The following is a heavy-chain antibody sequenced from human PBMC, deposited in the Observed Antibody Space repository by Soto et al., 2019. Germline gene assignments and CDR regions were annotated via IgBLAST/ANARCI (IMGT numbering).Heavy chain of an antibody. CDR3: ARLGIAVGNYYYYVMDV. V-gene: IGHV4-39*01. J-gene: IGHJ6*02. D-gene: IGHD6-19*01. CDR1: GGSISSSSYY. Sequence: PSETLSLTCTVAGGSISSSSYYWGWIRQPPGKGLEWIGNIYYSGSTYYNPSLKSRVTISVDTSKSQFSLKLSSVTAADTAVYYCARLGIAVGNYYYYVMDVWGQGTTVTVSS. CDR2: IYYSGST.